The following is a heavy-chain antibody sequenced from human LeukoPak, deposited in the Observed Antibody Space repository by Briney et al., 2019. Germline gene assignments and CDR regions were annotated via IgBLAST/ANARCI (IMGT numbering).Heavy chain of an antibody. D-gene: IGHD3-22*01. CDR1: GFTFSSYW. CDR3: ARRYYYDSSGYYY. J-gene: IGHJ4*02. CDR2: IKQDGSEK. Sequence: GGSLRLSCAASGFTFSSYWMSWVRQAPGKGLEWVANIKQDGSEKYYVDSVKGRFTISRDNAKNSLYLQMNSLRAEDMAVYYCARRYYYDSSGYYYWGQGTLVTVSS. V-gene: IGHV3-7*01.